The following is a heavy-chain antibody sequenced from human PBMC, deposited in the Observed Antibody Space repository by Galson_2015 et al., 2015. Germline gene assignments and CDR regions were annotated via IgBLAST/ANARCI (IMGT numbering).Heavy chain of an antibody. CDR2: ISSDGYTT. D-gene: IGHD2-2*01. Sequence: SLRLSCAVSGFTFSNYALHWVRQAPGKGLEYVSAISSDGYTTYYATSVEGRFTISRDNSKNTLYLQMGSLTPQDMAVYYCARGSSTSFYYYMDVWGKGTTVTVSS. CDR1: GFTFSNYA. V-gene: IGHV3-64*01. CDR3: ARGSSTSFYYYMDV. J-gene: IGHJ6*03.